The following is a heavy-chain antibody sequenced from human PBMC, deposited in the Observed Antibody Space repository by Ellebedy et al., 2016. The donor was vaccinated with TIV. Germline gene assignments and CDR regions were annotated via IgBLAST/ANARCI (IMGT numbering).Heavy chain of an antibody. CDR2: IEGRGET. V-gene: IGHV3-23*01. Sequence: GGSLRLXXEASGFIFSTCTMSWVRQAPGKGLEWVSAIEGRGETHYADSVKGRFTISRDNSKNTLYLQTDSPRADDTAIYYCAKDLRGGGLDYWGQGALVTVSS. CDR1: GFIFSTCT. D-gene: IGHD3-10*01. J-gene: IGHJ4*02. CDR3: AKDLRGGGLDY.